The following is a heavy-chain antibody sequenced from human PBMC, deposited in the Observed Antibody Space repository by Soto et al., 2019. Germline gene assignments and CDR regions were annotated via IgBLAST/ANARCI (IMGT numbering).Heavy chain of an antibody. J-gene: IGHJ4*02. V-gene: IGHV1-2*02. D-gene: IGHD6-25*01. CDR3: AREWQRGTDY. CDR2: IFPGSGGT. Sequence: QVQLAQSGAEVVKPGASVKVSCKASGYTFPTYFLHWVRRAPGQGLEWLGWIFPGSGGTNYAQKLQGRVTMTRDTSINPAYMELSRLMSDDTGLYYCAREWQRGTDYRGQGALMTVSS. CDR1: GYTFPTYF.